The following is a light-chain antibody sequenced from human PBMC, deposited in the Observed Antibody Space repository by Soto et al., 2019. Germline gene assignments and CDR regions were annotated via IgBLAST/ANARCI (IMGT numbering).Light chain of an antibody. J-gene: IGKJ2*01. Sequence: DIQMTQSPSSLSASIGDRVTITCRASQSISTFLNWYQHKPGKAPKVLISGSSNLQSGVPSRFSGSGSGTEFTLIIGSLQPEDLATYYCQQSFRTPYTFGQGTKLEIK. CDR3: QQSFRTPYT. CDR1: QSISTF. V-gene: IGKV1-39*01. CDR2: GSS.